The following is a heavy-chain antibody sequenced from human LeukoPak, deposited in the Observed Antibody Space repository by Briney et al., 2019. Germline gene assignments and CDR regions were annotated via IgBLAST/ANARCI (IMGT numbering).Heavy chain of an antibody. D-gene: IGHD5-12*01. J-gene: IGHJ4*02. CDR3: ARDRGGYEFFDF. CDR2: ISTSSGTI. CDR1: GFTFSSYS. V-gene: IGHV3-48*02. Sequence: GGSLRLSCAASGFTFSSYSMNWVRQAPGKRLEWVSYISTSSGTIYYTDSVKGRFTISRDNAKNSLYLQMNSLRDEDTAVYYCARDRGGYEFFDFRGQGTRVTVSS.